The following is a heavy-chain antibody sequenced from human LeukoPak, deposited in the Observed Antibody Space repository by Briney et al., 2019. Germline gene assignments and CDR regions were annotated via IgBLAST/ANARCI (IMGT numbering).Heavy chain of an antibody. Sequence: PGGSLRLSCAASGFTFSSYWMHWVRHAPGKGLEWVSLISGDGGSTYNADSVKGRFTISRDNSKNSLYLQMNRLRTEDTALYYWAKDYEDDFWSGFDYWGQGTLVTVSS. J-gene: IGHJ4*02. V-gene: IGHV3-43*02. CDR3: AKDYEDDFWSGFDY. D-gene: IGHD3-3*01. CDR2: ISGDGGST. CDR1: GFTFSSYW.